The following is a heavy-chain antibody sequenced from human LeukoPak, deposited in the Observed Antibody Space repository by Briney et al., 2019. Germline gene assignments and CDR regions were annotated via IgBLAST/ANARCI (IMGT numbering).Heavy chain of an antibody. V-gene: IGHV4-30-2*01. Sequence: SETLSLTCAVSGGSISSGGYSWSWIRQPPGKGLEWIGYIYHSGSTYYNPSLKSRVTMSVDTSKNQFSLKLSSVTAADTAVYYCAREAGSYRAFDIWGQGTMVTVSS. CDR1: GGSISSGGYS. CDR3: AREAGSYRAFDI. D-gene: IGHD1-26*01. CDR2: IYHSGST. J-gene: IGHJ3*02.